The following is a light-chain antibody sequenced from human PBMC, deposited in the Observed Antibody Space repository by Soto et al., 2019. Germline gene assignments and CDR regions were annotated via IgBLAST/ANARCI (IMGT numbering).Light chain of an antibody. CDR3: QQCNNYPIT. J-gene: IGKJ5*01. Sequence: QYSFTLLAYVGIRVAIPPRASQSISSWLAWYQQKPGKVPKLLIYAASTLQSGVPSRFSGSGGGTDFTLSISSVQPEDVATYYCQQCNNYPITFGQGTRLEIK. CDR2: AAS. CDR1: QSISSW. V-gene: IGKV1-27*01.